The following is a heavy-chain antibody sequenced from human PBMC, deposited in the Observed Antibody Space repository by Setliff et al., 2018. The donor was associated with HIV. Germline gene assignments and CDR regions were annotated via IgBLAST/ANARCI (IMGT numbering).Heavy chain of an antibody. CDR1: DGSISRYY. Sequence: KASETLSLTCNVSDGSISRYYWSWIRQPAGKGLEWIGRMFHTGSTNYDPSLKSRITISVDTSNNQFSLRLSSVTAADTAVYYCARDKGYYYMDVWGKGITVTVSS. J-gene: IGHJ6*03. CDR2: MFHTGST. V-gene: IGHV4-4*07. CDR3: ARDKGYYYMDV.